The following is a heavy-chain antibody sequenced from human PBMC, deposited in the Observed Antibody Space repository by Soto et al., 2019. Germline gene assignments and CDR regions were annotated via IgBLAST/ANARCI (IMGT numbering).Heavy chain of an antibody. J-gene: IGHJ5*02. CDR2: ISHDGSNK. Sequence: QVQLVESGGGVVQPGGSLRLSCAASGFIFSSYGMYWIRQAPGKGLEWVAGISHDGSNKYYGDSVKGRCTISRDNSKNTRFLQIDSLRAEDTAVYYCAKLIGGVKAIGGTGNWLDPWGQGTLVTVSS. CDR1: GFIFSSYG. CDR3: AKLIGGVKAIGGTGNWLDP. D-gene: IGHD3-3*01. V-gene: IGHV3-30*18.